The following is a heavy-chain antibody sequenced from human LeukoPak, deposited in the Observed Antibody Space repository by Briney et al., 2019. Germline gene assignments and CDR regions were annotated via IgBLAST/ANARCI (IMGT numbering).Heavy chain of an antibody. CDR3: AGGELPGPFDY. V-gene: IGHV4-59*01. CDR1: GGSISSYY. D-gene: IGHD3-10*01. J-gene: IGHJ4*02. CDR2: IYYSGST. Sequence: SETLSLTCTVSGGSISSYYWSWIRQPPGKGLEWIGYIYYSGSTNYNPSLKSRVTISVDTSKNQFSLKLSSVTAADTALYYCAGGELPGPFDYRGQGTLVPVSS.